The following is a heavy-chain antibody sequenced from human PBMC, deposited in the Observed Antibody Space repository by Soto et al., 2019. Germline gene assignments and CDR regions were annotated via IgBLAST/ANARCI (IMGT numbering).Heavy chain of an antibody. V-gene: IGHV4-31*03. D-gene: IGHD3-16*02. CDR1: GGSISSGGYY. CDR2: IYYSGST. J-gene: IGHJ5*02. Sequence: SETLSLTCTVSGGSISSGGYYWSWTRQHPGKGLEWIGYIYYSGSTYYNPSLKSRVTISVDTSKNQFSLKLSSVTAADTAVYYCARMVPFYDYVWGSYRYKSWFDPWGQGTLVTVSS. CDR3: ARMVPFYDYVWGSYRYKSWFDP.